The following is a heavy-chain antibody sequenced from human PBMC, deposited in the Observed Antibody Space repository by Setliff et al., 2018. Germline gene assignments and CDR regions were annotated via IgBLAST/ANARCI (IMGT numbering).Heavy chain of an antibody. CDR2: IYHNGNT. J-gene: IGHJ5*02. CDR1: GGSVSPYF. D-gene: IGHD3-10*01. V-gene: IGHV4-59*02. Sequence: SETLSLTCTVSGGSVSPYFWSWIRQPPGKGLEWIGYIYHNGNTNFNPSLKGRVTISLDTSKNQLSLKVNSVTVADTAVYFCARDPGFRSGTWSLDLWGQGTQVTVSS. CDR3: ARDPGFRSGTWSLDL.